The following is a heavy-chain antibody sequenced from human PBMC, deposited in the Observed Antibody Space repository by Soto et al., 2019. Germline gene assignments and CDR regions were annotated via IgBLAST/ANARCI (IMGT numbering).Heavy chain of an antibody. V-gene: IGHV4-34*01. CDR2: INHSGST. CDR3: ARSRDIVVVVGSPLVWFDP. J-gene: IGHJ5*02. CDR1: GGSFSGYY. D-gene: IGHD2-15*01. Sequence: SETLSLTCAVYGGSFSGYYWSWIRQPPGKGLEWIGEINHSGSTNYNPSLKSRVTISVDTSKNQFSLKLSSVTAADTAVYYCARSRDIVVVVGSPLVWFDPWGQGTLVTVSS.